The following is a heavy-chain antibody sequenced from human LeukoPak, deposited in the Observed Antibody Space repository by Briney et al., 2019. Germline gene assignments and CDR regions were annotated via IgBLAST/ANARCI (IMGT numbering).Heavy chain of an antibody. J-gene: IGHJ6*03. CDR2: TKNKANSYST. V-gene: IGHV3-72*01. CDR1: GFSFSDHY. Sequence: PGGSLRLSCAASGFSFSDHYMDWVRQAPGKGLEWVGRTKNKANSYSTEYAASVKGRFTISRDDSKNSVYLQMNSLKTEDTAVYYWTRGIGSGSYYYYMDVWAKGTTVTVSS. CDR3: TRGIGSGSYYYYMDV.